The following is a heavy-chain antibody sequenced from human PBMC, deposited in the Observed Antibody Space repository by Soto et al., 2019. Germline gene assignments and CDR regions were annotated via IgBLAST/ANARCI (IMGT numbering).Heavy chain of an antibody. CDR2: ISGSDGST. J-gene: IGHJ4*02. CDR1: GFSFSSYA. V-gene: IGHV3-23*01. D-gene: IGHD6-13*01. Sequence: ESVGGLVQPGGSLRLSCVASGFSFSSYAMTWVRQAPGKGLEWVSVISGSDGSTYYADSVKGRFTISRDNSKNTLYLQMNSLRAEDTAVYYCAKDRERDAWYEDYWGQGTLVTVSS. CDR3: AKDRERDAWYEDY.